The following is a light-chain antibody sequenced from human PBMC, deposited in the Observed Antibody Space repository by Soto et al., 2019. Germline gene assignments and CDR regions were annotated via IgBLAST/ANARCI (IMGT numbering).Light chain of an antibody. V-gene: IGLV2-14*03. CDR1: SSDVGGYNS. J-gene: IGLJ2*01. CDR3: SSYTSKTTLV. CDR2: DVS. Sequence: QSALTQPASVSGSPGQSITISCTGTSSDVGGYNSVSWYQQHPGKAPKLMIFDVSTRPSGVSNHFSGSKSGNTASLTISGLQAEDEADYYCSSYTSKTTLVFGGGTQLTVL.